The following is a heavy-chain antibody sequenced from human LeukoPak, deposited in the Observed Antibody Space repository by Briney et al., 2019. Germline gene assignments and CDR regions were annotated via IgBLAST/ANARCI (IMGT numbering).Heavy chain of an antibody. CDR2: VSSSSSTI. D-gene: IGHD6-13*01. J-gene: IGHJ4*02. V-gene: IGHV3-48*04. Sequence: GGSLRLSCAASGFTLSSYSMNWVRQAPGKGLEWVSYVSSSSSTIYYADSVKGRFTISRDNAKNPLYLQMNSLRAEDTAVYYCARDLEAAGNDYWAREPWSPSPQ. CDR1: GFTLSSYS. CDR3: ARDLEAAGNDY.